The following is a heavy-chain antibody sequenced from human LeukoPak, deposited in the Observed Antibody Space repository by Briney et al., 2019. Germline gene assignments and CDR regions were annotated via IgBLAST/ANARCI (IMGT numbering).Heavy chain of an antibody. J-gene: IGHJ5*02. Sequence: ASVKVSCKASGYTFTSYYMHWVRPAPGQGLEWMGIINPSGGSTSYAQKFQGRVTMTRDTSTSTVYMELSSLRSEDTAVYYCARASTRVVGKNWFDPWGQGTLVTVSS. CDR3: ARASTRVVGKNWFDP. CDR2: INPSGGST. D-gene: IGHD2/OR15-2a*01. CDR1: GYTFTSYY. V-gene: IGHV1-46*01.